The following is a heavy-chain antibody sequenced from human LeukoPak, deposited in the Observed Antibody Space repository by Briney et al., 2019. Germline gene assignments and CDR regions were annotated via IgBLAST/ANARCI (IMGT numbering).Heavy chain of an antibody. J-gene: IGHJ5*02. V-gene: IGHV3-30-3*01. CDR3: ARDSADVLLWFGEHSNWFDP. D-gene: IGHD3-10*01. CDR1: GFTFSGYA. CDR2: ISYDGSNK. Sequence: QPGRSLRLSCAASGFTFSGYAMHWVRQAPGKGLEWVAVISYDGSNKYYADSVKGRFTISRDNSKNTLYLQMNSLRAEDTAVYYCARDSADVLLWFGEHSNWFDPWGQGTLVTVSS.